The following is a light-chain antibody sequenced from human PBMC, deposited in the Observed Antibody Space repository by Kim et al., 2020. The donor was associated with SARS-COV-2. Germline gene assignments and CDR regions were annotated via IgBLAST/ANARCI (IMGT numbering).Light chain of an antibody. Sequence: GQSITISCTGTSSDVGGYNYVSWYQQHPGKAPKLMIYHVSKRPSGVSNRFSGSKSGNTASLTISGLQAEDEADYYCISYTSSDSYVFGTGTQLTVL. CDR2: HVS. J-gene: IGLJ1*01. CDR3: ISYTSSDSYV. V-gene: IGLV2-14*04. CDR1: SSDVGGYNY.